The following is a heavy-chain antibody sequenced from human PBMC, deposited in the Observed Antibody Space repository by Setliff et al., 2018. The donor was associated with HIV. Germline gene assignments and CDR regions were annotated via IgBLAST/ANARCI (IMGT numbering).Heavy chain of an antibody. CDR2: IYPEDSNI. Sequence: PGESLKISCKAVDYTFTTYWIGWVRQMPGEGLEWMGIIYPEDSNIKYNPSFQNQVTISADKSISTAYLQVHNLKASDTATYYCARRDGRSMNAFEIWGPGTMVTV. CDR3: ARRDGRSMNAFEI. J-gene: IGHJ3*02. D-gene: IGHD6-13*01. V-gene: IGHV5-51*01. CDR1: DYTFTTYW.